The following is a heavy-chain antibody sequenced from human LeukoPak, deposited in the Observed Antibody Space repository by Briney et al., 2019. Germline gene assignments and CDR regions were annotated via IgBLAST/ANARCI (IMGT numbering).Heavy chain of an antibody. CDR2: LYSDGNT. Sequence: GGSLRLSCAASVFTVITNDMTWVRQAPGKGLEWVSVLYSDGNTKYADSVQGRFTISRDNSKNTLYLEMNSLSPDDTAVYYCARGVEPLAANTMAYWGQGTLVTVSS. V-gene: IGHV3-53*01. CDR1: VFTVITND. J-gene: IGHJ4*02. CDR3: ARGVEPLAANTMAY. D-gene: IGHD1-14*01.